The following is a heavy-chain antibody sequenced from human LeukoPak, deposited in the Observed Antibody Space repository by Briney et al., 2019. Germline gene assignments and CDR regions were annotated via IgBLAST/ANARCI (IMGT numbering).Heavy chain of an antibody. CDR2: ISYGGAT. J-gene: IGHJ4*02. CDR3: ARNGGTLDYFDY. D-gene: IGHD4-23*01. V-gene: IGHV4-59*08. CDR1: GGSISSYY. Sequence: SETLSLTCTVSGGSISSYYWSWIRQPPGKGLEWIGYISYGGATSYNPSLKKRVTISVDSPKNRFSLRLSSLTAADTALYYCARNGGTLDYFDYWGPGSLVTVSS.